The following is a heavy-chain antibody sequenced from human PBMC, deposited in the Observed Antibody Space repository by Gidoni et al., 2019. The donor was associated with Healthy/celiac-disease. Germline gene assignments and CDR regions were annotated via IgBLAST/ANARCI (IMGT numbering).Heavy chain of an antibody. CDR1: GFTFSSYG. CDR3: ARGIYSSSRTNYYYYGMDV. J-gene: IGHJ6*02. D-gene: IGHD6-13*01. CDR2: MWYDGSNK. Sequence: QVQLVESGGGVVQPGRSLRLSCAASGFTFSSYGMPWVRQDPGKGLEWVAGMWYDGSNKYYADSVKGRVTISRDNSKNTLYLQMNSLRAEDTAVYYCARGIYSSSRTNYYYYGMDVWGQGTTVTVSS. V-gene: IGHV3-33*01.